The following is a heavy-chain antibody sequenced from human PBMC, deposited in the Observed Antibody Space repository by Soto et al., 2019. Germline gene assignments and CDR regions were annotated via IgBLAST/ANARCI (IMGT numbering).Heavy chain of an antibody. D-gene: IGHD4-17*01. CDR3: ARDLPTVYGMDV. V-gene: IGHV1-69*08. J-gene: IGHJ6*02. CDR1: GGTFSSYT. CDR2: IIPILGIA. Sequence: QVQLVQSGAEVKKPGSSVKVSCTASGGTFSSYTISWVRQAPGQGLEWMGRIIPILGIANYAQKFQGRVTITADKSTSTAYMELSSLRSEDTAVYYCARDLPTVYGMDVWGQGTTVTVSS.